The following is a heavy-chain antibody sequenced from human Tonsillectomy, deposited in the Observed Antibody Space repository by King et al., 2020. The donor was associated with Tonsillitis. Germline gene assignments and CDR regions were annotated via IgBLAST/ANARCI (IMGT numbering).Heavy chain of an antibody. CDR3: ARGYCSGGTCYRSPQDY. CDR1: GDSISSYY. Sequence: VQLQESGPGLVKPSETLSLTCIVSGDSISSYYWNWIRQPPGKGLEWIGYIYYSGSTNYNPSLKSRVTISVDTSKNEFSLKLGSVTAADTGVYYCARGYCSGGTCYRSPQDYWGQGTLVTVSS. V-gene: IGHV4-59*08. D-gene: IGHD2-15*01. CDR2: IYYSGST. J-gene: IGHJ4*02.